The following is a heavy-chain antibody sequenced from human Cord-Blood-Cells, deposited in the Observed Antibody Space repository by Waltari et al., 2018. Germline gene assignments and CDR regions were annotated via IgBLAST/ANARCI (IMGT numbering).Heavy chain of an antibody. Sequence: EVQLVESGGGLVKPGGSLRLSCAASGFPFSTASMSRVRRAPGKGLAGVGRIKSKTDGGTTDYAAPVKGRFTISRDDSKNTLYLQMNSLKTEDTAVYYCTTDLTDSAEYFQHWGQGTLVTVSS. J-gene: IGHJ1*01. CDR3: TTDLTDSAEYFQH. CDR1: GFPFSTAS. V-gene: IGHV3-15*01. D-gene: IGHD3-9*01. CDR2: IKSKTDGGTT.